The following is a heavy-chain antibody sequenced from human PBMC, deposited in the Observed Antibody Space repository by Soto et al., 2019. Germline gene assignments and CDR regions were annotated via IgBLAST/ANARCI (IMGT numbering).Heavy chain of an antibody. CDR2: IYYSGST. Sequence: SETLSLTCTVSGGSVSSGSYYWSWIRQPPGKGLEWIGYIYYSGSTNYNPPLKSRVTISVDTSKNQFSLKLSSVTAADTAVYYCARGDYGGNYDYWGQGTLVTVSS. V-gene: IGHV4-61*01. CDR1: GGSVSSGSYY. J-gene: IGHJ4*02. CDR3: ARGDYGGNYDY. D-gene: IGHD4-17*01.